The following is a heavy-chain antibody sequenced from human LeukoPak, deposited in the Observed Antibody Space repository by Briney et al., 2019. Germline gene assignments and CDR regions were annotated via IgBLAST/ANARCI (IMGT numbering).Heavy chain of an antibody. Sequence: PGGSLRLSCAASGFTFSSYSMNWVRQAPGKGLEWVSSISSSSSYIYYADSVKGRFTISRDNSKNTLYLQMNSLRAEDTAVYYCAKGDSAHFDYWGQGTLVTVSS. D-gene: IGHD6-25*01. CDR1: GFTFSSYS. V-gene: IGHV3-21*04. J-gene: IGHJ4*02. CDR2: ISSSSSYI. CDR3: AKGDSAHFDY.